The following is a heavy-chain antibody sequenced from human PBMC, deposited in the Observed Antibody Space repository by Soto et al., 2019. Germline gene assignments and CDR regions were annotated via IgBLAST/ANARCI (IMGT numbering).Heavy chain of an antibody. D-gene: IGHD6-13*01. CDR1: GYTFTSYG. V-gene: IGHV1-18*04. Sequence: ASVKVSCKASGYTFTSYGISWVRQAPGQGLEGMGWISAYNGNTNYAQKLQGRVTMTTDTSTSTAYMELKSLRSDDTAVYYCARGLGQQLVLFGASGGTWFDPWGQGTLLTVSS. J-gene: IGHJ5*02. CDR3: ARGLGQQLVLFGASGGTWFDP. CDR2: ISAYNGNT.